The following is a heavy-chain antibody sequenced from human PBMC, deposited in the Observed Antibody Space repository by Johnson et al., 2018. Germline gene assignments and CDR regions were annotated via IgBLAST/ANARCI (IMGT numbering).Heavy chain of an antibody. D-gene: IGHD3-10*01. V-gene: IGHV3-30*18. CDR3: AKDRGAAPYYYYYMDV. Sequence: QVQLVQSGGGVVQPGRSLRLSCAASGFTFSSYGMHWVRQAPGKGLEWVAVISYDGSNKYYADSVTGRFTISRDNSKTTLYLQMNSLRAADTTAVYHCAKDRGAAPYYYYYMDVWGKGTTVTVSS. CDR2: ISYDGSNK. J-gene: IGHJ6*03. CDR1: GFTFSSYG.